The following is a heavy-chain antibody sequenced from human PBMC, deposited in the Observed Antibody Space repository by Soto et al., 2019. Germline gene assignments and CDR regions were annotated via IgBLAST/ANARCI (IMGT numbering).Heavy chain of an antibody. CDR1: GRSVGGRLYY. V-gene: IGHV4-61*01. D-gene: IGHD1-26*01. Sequence: SDTLSPTCTVSGRSVGGRLYYDNWIRQPPGKGLEWIGYIHDSVTTNYNSSLESRLTISVDTSKNLLSLRLSSVTAADTVVYYCEGEDSGNYYHGFQMWGQGKMVTVS. CDR3: EGEDSGNYYHGFQM. J-gene: IGHJ3*02. CDR2: IHDSVTT.